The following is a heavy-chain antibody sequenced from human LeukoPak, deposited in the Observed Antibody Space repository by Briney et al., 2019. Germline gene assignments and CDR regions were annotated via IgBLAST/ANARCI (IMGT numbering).Heavy chain of an antibody. CDR3: ARGGQWLPLDS. CDR1: GGSISGYY. CDR2: IYSRGSA. J-gene: IGHJ4*02. Sequence: KTSETLSLTCAVAGGSISGYYWNWIRQPAGKGLEWIGHIYSRGSANYRPSLGSRVTMSVDTSKNHFSLNLSSVTAADTAIYYCARGGQWLPLDSWGQGILVTVSS. D-gene: IGHD6-19*01. V-gene: IGHV4-4*07.